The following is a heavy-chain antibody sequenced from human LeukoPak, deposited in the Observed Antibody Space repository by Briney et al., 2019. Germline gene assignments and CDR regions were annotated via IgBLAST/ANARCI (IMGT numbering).Heavy chain of an antibody. CDR3: ANSPDSGGLGP. CDR1: GYTFTYRY. D-gene: IGHD3-10*01. Sequence: GSSVKVSCKASGYTFTYRYLHWVRQAPGQALEWMGWITPFNGNANYAQKFQDRVTITRDRSMSTAYMELSSLKSEDTAMYYCANSPDSGGLGPWGQGTLVTVSS. CDR2: ITPFNGNA. J-gene: IGHJ5*02. V-gene: IGHV1-45*02.